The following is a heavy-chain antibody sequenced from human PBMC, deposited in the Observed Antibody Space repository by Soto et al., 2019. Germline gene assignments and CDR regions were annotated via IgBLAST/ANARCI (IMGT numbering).Heavy chain of an antibody. Sequence: EVQLLESGGGLVQPGGSLRLSCAASGFTFRSYAMSWVRQTPGEGLEWVSSITGSGDTTYYVASVKDRFTISRDNSENLLYLQMDSLRAEDTAVYYCAKYLMVSTPYFAFWGQGTLVSVSS. J-gene: IGHJ4*02. V-gene: IGHV3-23*01. D-gene: IGHD2-8*01. CDR3: AKYLMVSTPYFAF. CDR2: ITGSGDTT. CDR1: GFTFRSYA.